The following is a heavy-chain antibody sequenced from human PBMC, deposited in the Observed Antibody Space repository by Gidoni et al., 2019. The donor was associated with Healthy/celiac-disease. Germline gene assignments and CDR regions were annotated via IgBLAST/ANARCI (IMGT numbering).Heavy chain of an antibody. CDR2: ISGSGGST. J-gene: IGHJ4*02. Sequence: EVQLLESGGGLVQPGGSLRLSCAASGFTFSCHAMSWVRQAPGKGLEWVSAISGSGGSTYYADSVKGRFTISRDNSKNTLYLQMNSLRAEDTAVYYCAKASYDSSGYYYRYYFDYWGQGTLVTISS. V-gene: IGHV3-23*01. CDR3: AKASYDSSGYYYRYYFDY. CDR1: GFTFSCHA. D-gene: IGHD3-22*01.